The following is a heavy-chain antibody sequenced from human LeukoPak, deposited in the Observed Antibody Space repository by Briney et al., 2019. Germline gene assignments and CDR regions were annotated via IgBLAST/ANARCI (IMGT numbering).Heavy chain of an antibody. V-gene: IGHV3-23*01. J-gene: IGHJ3*02. CDR1: GCTFSSYA. CDR2: ISGSGGST. D-gene: IGHD3-3*01. Sequence: PGGSLRLSCAASGCTFSSYAMSWVRQAPGKGLEWVSAISGSGGSTYYADSVKGRFTISRDNSKNTLYLQMNSLRAEDTAVYYCAKQGEYYDFWSGYYAHDAFDIWGQGTMVTVSS. CDR3: AKQGEYYDFWSGYYAHDAFDI.